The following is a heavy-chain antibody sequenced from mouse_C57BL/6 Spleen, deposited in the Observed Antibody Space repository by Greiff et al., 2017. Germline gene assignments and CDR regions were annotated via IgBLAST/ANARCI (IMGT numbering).Heavy chain of an antibody. CDR2: IYPGSGNT. J-gene: IGHJ2*01. V-gene: IGHV1-76*01. Sequence: QVQLQQSGAELVRPGASVKLSCKASGYTFTDYYINWVKQRPGQGLEWIARIYPGSGNTYYNEKFKGKATLTAEKSSSTAYMQLSSLTSEDSAVYFCAKGGREYYFDYWGQGTTLTVSS. CDR3: AKGGREYYFDY. D-gene: IGHD1-1*01. CDR1: GYTFTDYY.